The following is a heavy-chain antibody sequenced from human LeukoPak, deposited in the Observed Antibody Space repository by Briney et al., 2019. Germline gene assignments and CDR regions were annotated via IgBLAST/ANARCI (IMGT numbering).Heavy chain of an antibody. CDR3: ARNHYYYYMDV. CDR1: GFTFSRDW. V-gene: IGHV3-7*01. CDR2: IKQDGSEK. Sequence: GGSLRLSCAASGFTFSRDWMSWVRQAPGKGLEWVANIKQDGSEKYYVDSVKGRFTISRDNTKNSLYLQMNSLRAEDTAVYYCARNHYYYYMDVWGKGTTVTVSS. J-gene: IGHJ6*03.